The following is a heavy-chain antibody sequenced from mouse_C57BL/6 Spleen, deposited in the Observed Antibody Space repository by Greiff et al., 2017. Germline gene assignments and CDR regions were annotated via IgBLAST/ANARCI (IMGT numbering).Heavy chain of an antibody. D-gene: IGHD1-1*01. Sequence: EVQRVESGGGLVKPGGSLKLSCAASGFTFSSYAMSWVRQTPEKRLEWVATISDGGSYTDYPDNVKGRFTISRDNAKNNLYLQMSHLKSEDTARYYCARELLYAMDYWGQGTSVTVSS. CDR2: ISDGGSYT. CDR1: GFTFSSYA. V-gene: IGHV5-4*01. J-gene: IGHJ4*01. CDR3: ARELLYAMDY.